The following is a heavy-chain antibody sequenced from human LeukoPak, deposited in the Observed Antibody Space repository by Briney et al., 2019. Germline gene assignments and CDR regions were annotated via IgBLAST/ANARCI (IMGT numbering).Heavy chain of an antibody. D-gene: IGHD2-2*01. CDR3: ARVRGSTSCYPSCWFDP. V-gene: IGHV4-4*07. J-gene: IGHJ5*02. CDR2: IYTSGST. Sequence: SETLSLTCTVSGGSISSYYWSWIRQPAGKGLEWIGRIYTSGSTNYNPSLKSRVTMSVDTSNNQFSLKLSSVTAADTAVYYCARVRGSTSCYPSCWFDPWGQGTLVSVSS. CDR1: GGSISSYY.